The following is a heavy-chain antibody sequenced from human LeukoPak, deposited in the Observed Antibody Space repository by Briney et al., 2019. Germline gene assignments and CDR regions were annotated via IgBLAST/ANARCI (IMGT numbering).Heavy chain of an antibody. CDR2: INPSGGST. D-gene: IGHD5-18*01. CDR3: ARGGSPWGYNYGPFDY. CDR1: GYTFTSYG. Sequence: GASVKVSCKASGYTFTSYGISWVRQAPGQGLEWMGIINPSGGSTTYAQKFQGRVTMTRDTSTSTVYMELSSLRSEDTAVYYCARGGSPWGYNYGPFDYWGQGTLVTVSS. V-gene: IGHV1-46*01. J-gene: IGHJ4*02.